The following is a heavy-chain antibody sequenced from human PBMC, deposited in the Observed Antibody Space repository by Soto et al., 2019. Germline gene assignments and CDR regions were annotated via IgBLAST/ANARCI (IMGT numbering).Heavy chain of an antibody. CDR1: GYTFTNYD. D-gene: IGHD4-4*01. CDR3: ARYTYSNYEIDY. V-gene: IGHV1-18*04. J-gene: IGHJ4*02. CDR2: ITTYNRNT. Sequence: QVQLVQSGAEVKKPGASVKVSCKASGYTFTNYDITWVRQAPGQGLEGLGWITTYNRNTNYAQKLQRRVTMTTVTPTSTAYMERRSLRSDDTAVYYFARYTYSNYEIDYWGQGTLVTVSS.